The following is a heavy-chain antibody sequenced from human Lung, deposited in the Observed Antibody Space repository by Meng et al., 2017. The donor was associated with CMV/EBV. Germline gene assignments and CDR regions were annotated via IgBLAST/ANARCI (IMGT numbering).Heavy chain of an antibody. CDR3: TRETGETFWSGSHDS. J-gene: IGHJ4*02. CDR2: IYYSGSA. V-gene: IGHV4-59*01. CDR1: GGSISSYY. Sequence: SXTLSLXCTISGGSISSYYWSWIRQPPGKGLEWIGNIYYSGSATYNPSLKSPVTMSVDTSKNQFSLKLSSVTAADTAVYYCTRETGETFWSGSHDSWGQGKXVNGAS. D-gene: IGHD3-3*01.